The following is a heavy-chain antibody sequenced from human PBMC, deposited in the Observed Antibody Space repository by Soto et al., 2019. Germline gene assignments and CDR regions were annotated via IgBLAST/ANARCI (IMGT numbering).Heavy chain of an antibody. CDR3: ARELLVVVVVAATPKGMDV. Sequence: ASVKVSCKASGYTFTSYYMHWVRQAPGQGLEWMGIINPSGGSTSYAQKFQGRVTMTRDTSTSTVYMELSSLRSEDTAVYYCARELLVVVVVAATPKGMDVWGQGTTVTSP. J-gene: IGHJ6*02. V-gene: IGHV1-46*01. D-gene: IGHD2-15*01. CDR1: GYTFTSYY. CDR2: INPSGGST.